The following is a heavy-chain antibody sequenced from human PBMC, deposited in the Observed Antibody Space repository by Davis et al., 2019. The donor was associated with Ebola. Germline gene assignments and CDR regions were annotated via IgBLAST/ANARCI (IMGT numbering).Heavy chain of an antibody. CDR2: ISNSGSR. CDR1: GDSIRSNSYF. V-gene: IGHV4-39*02. D-gene: IGHD3-22*01. CDR3: ARDRPGAYYDSSGYYDY. J-gene: IGHJ4*02. Sequence: SETLSLTCTVSGDSIRSNSYFWGWIRQSPRKGLEWIGSISNSGSRFYNPSLKSRLTISVEPPKNHFSLRMTSVTAADTAVYYCARDRPGAYYDSSGYYDYWGQGTLVAVSS.